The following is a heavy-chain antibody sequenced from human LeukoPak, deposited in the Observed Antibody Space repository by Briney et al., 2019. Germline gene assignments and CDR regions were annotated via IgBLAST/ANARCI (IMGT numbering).Heavy chain of an antibody. CDR2: INWNGGST. V-gene: IGHV3-20*04. D-gene: IGHD2-15*01. CDR1: GFTFDDYG. Sequence: GGSLRLSCAASGFTFDDYGMTWVRQTPGKGLEWVSTINWNGGSTAYADSVKGRFTISRDNAKNSLYLQMNRLRAEDAAVYYCAKEDCSGGRCYSLHYWGQGTLVTVSS. J-gene: IGHJ4*02. CDR3: AKEDCSGGRCYSLHY.